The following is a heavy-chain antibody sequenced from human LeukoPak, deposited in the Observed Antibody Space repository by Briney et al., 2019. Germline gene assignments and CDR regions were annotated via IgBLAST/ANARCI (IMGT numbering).Heavy chain of an antibody. V-gene: IGHV1-69*05. J-gene: IGHJ5*02. CDR3: ARAPRGNSGYCSSTTCTDHRYNWFDP. CDR2: IIPIFGTA. Sequence: GASVKVSCKASGGTFSSYAISWVRQAPGQGLEWMGGIIPIFGTANYVQKFQGRVTITRDTSASTAYMEVSSLRSEDTAVYYCARAPRGNSGYCSSTTCTDHRYNWFDPWGQGTLVTVSS. D-gene: IGHD2-2*01. CDR1: GGTFSSYA.